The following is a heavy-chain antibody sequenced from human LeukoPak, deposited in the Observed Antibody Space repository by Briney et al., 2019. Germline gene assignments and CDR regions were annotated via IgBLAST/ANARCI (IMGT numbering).Heavy chain of an antibody. CDR1: GFTFSSYA. Sequence: GGSLRLSCAASGFTFSSYAMHWVRQAPGKGLEWVAVISYDGSNKYYADSVKGRFTISRDNAKNTLYLQMNSLRAEDTAVYYCARDTALRMDAWAKGPRSPSP. V-gene: IGHV3-30-3*01. J-gene: IGHJ6*02. CDR3: ARDTALRMDA. CDR2: ISYDGSNK.